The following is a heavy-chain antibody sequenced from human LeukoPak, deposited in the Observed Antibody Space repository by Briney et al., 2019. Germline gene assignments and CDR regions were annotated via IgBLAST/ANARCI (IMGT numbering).Heavy chain of an antibody. D-gene: IGHD3-10*01. Sequence: PGGSLRLSCAASGFTFSNAWMSWVRQAPGKGLEWVADTKQDGSEKYYVDSVKGRFIISRDNAKNSVYLQMNSVRAEDTAVYYCVRDYNGSGDYWGQGTLVTVSS. J-gene: IGHJ4*02. CDR1: GFTFSNAW. V-gene: IGHV3-7*04. CDR3: VRDYNGSGDY. CDR2: TKQDGSEK.